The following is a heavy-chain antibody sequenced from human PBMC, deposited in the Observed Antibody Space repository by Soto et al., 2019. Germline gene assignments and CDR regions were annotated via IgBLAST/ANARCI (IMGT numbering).Heavy chain of an antibody. Sequence: PGGSLRLSCXASGFTFSSYAMHWVRQAPGKGLEWVAVISYDGSNKYYADSVKGRFTISRDNSKNTLYLQMNSLRAEDTAVYYYAREPDIVLMVYAMDYWGRGTLVTVSS. J-gene: IGHJ2*01. CDR1: GFTFSSYA. D-gene: IGHD2-8*01. CDR2: ISYDGSNK. CDR3: AREPDIVLMVYAMDY. V-gene: IGHV3-30-3*01.